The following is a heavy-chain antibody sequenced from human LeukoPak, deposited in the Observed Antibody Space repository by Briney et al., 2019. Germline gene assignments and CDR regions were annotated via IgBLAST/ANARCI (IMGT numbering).Heavy chain of an antibody. D-gene: IGHD6-19*01. Sequence: SETLSLTCAVYGGSFSGYYWSWIRQPPGKGLEWIGYIYYSGSTNYNPSLKSRVTISVDTSKNQFSLKLSSVTAADTAVYYCARGRRYSSGWLYYFDYWGQGTLVTVSS. CDR1: GGSFSGYY. V-gene: IGHV4-59*01. CDR2: IYYSGST. J-gene: IGHJ4*02. CDR3: ARGRRYSSGWLYYFDY.